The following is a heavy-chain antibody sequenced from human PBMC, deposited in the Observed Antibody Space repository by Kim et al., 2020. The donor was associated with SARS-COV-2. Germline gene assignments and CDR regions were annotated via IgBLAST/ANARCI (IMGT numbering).Heavy chain of an antibody. CDR3: ATSPQRGGQPCNTMTPPDY. CDR2: FDPEDGET. J-gene: IGHJ4*02. CDR1: GYTLTELS. D-gene: IGHD3-22*01. V-gene: IGHV1-24*01. Sequence: ASVKVSCKVSGYTLTELSMHWVRQAPGKGLEWMGGFDPEDGETIYAQQLQGRVTITEATSTDTVYMELSSLRSEDTAVYYCATSPQRGGQPCNTMTPPDYWGQGTLVTVSS.